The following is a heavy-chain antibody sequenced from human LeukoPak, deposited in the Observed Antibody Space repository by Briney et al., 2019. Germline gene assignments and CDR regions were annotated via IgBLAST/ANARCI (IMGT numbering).Heavy chain of an antibody. D-gene: IGHD5-24*01. CDR1: GYTFTSYG. J-gene: IGHJ4*02. CDR3: GVHPRRDGYNPSYYFDY. V-gene: IGHV1-69*04. CDR2: IIPILGIA. Sequence: GASVKVSCKASGYTFTSYGISWVRQAPGQGLEWMGRIIPILGIANYAQKFQGRVTITADKSTSTAYMELSSLRSEDTAVYYCGVHPRRDGYNPSYYFDYWGQGTLVTVSS.